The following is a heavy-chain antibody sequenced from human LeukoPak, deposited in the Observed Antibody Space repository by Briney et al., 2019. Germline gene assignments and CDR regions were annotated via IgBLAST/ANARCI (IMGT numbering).Heavy chain of an antibody. Sequence: ASVKVSCKASGYTFTSYYMHWVRHAPVQGLEWLGIINPSGGSTSYEQKFQGRVTMTRDTSTSTVYMELSSLRSEDTAVYYCAREAVRNYYDSSGYSHWGQGTLVTVSS. CDR3: AREAVRNYYDSSGYSH. CDR1: GYTFTSYY. D-gene: IGHD3-22*01. CDR2: INPSGGST. V-gene: IGHV1-46*01. J-gene: IGHJ4*02.